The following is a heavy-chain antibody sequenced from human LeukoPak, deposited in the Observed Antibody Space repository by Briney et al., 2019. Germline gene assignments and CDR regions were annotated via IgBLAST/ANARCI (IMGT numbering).Heavy chain of an antibody. Sequence: PGGSLRLSCAASGFTFSSYGMHWVRQAPGKGLEWVAFIRYDGSNKYYADSVKGRFTISRDNSKNTLYLQMNSLRAEDTAVYYCAKDQQLGYRGDYYYYMDVWGKGTTVTVSS. CDR2: IRYDGSNK. CDR3: AKDQQLGYRGDYYYYMDV. D-gene: IGHD6-6*01. V-gene: IGHV3-30*02. J-gene: IGHJ6*03. CDR1: GFTFSSYG.